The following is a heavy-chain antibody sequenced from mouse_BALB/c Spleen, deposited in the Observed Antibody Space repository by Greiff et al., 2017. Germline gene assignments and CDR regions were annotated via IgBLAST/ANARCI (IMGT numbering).Heavy chain of an antibody. CDR1: GYTFTSYW. CDR2: INPSTGYT. J-gene: IGHJ4*01. CDR3: ARSTTTVRDAMDY. D-gene: IGHD1-1*01. V-gene: IGHV1-7*01. Sequence: VQLQQSGAELAKPGASVKMSCKASGYTFTSYWMHWVKQRPGQGLEWIGYINPSTGYTEYNQKFKDKATLTADKSSSTAYMQLSSLTSEDSAVYYCARSTTTVRDAMDYWGQGTSVTVSS.